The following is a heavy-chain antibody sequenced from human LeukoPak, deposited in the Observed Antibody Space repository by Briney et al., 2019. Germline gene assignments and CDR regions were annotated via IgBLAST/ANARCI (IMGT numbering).Heavy chain of an antibody. CDR1: GGSFSGYY. D-gene: IGHD5-18*01. J-gene: IGHJ4*02. V-gene: IGHV4-34*01. CDR3: ARRKGYSYGSREYYFDY. CDR2: INHSGST. Sequence: PSETLSLTCAVYGGSFSGYYWSWIRQPPGKGLEWIGEINHSGSTNYNPSLKSRVTISVDTSKNQFSLKLSSVTAADTAVYYCARRKGYSYGSREYYFDYWGQGTLVTVSS.